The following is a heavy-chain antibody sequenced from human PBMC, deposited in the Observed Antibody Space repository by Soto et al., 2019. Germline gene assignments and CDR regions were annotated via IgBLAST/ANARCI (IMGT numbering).Heavy chain of an antibody. J-gene: IGHJ4*02. Sequence: QVQLQESGPGLVKPSQTLSLTCTVSGGSISSGGYYWSWIRQHPGKGLEWIGYIYNTESTHYNPSIKSRVTISVDTSESQFSLKLSSVTVADTAVYYCARSDSSGKTRYYFDYWGQGTLVTVSS. D-gene: IGHD3-22*01. CDR2: IYNTEST. V-gene: IGHV4-31*03. CDR3: ARSDSSGKTRYYFDY. CDR1: GGSISSGGYY.